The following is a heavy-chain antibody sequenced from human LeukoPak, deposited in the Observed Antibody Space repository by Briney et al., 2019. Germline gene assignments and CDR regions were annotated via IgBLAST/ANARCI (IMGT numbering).Heavy chain of an antibody. Sequence: GGSLRLSCAASGFTVSSNYMSWVRQAPGKGLEWVSVIYSGGSTYYADSVKGRFTISRDNSKNSLYLQMNSLRAEDTAVYYCADGLQLGYFDYWGQGTLVTVSS. D-gene: IGHD4-11*01. V-gene: IGHV3-53*01. CDR3: ADGLQLGYFDY. J-gene: IGHJ4*02. CDR1: GFTVSSNY. CDR2: IYSGGST.